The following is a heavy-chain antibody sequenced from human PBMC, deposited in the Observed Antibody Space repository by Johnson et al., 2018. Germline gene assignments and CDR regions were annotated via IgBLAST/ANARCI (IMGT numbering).Heavy chain of an antibody. D-gene: IGHD3-22*01. J-gene: IGHJ1*01. CDR2: SSWVGGST. Sequence: QVQLVQSGGGLVQPGRSLRLSCAASGFTFSSYGMHWVRQAPGKGLEWVSGSSWVGGSTYYADSVKGRFTISRDNSKQSLYLQMNSLRAEDTAFYSCARDIYYDSPGGSFHYWGQGTLGTVSS. V-gene: IGHV3-NL1*01. CDR1: GFTFSSYG. CDR3: ARDIYYDSPGGSFHY.